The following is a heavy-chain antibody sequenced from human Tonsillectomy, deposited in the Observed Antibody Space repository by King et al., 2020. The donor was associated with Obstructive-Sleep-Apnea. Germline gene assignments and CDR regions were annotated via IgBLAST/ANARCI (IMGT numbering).Heavy chain of an antibody. J-gene: IGHJ6*02. Sequence: QLVQSGAEVKKPGASVKVTCKVSGYTLTELSMHWVRQAPGKGLEWMGGFEPEDGETIYAQKFQGRVTMTEDTSTDTAYMELSSLRSEDTAVYYCATGESPRVQLERRGDYYYYYGMDVWGQGTTVTVSS. CDR1: GYTLTELS. V-gene: IGHV1-24*01. CDR2: FEPEDGET. D-gene: IGHD1-1*01. CDR3: ATGESPRVQLERRGDYYYYYGMDV.